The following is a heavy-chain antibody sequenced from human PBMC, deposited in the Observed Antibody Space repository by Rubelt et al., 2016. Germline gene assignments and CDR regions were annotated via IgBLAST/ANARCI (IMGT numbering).Heavy chain of an antibody. CDR2: IYYSGST. V-gene: IGHV4-30-4*07. J-gene: IGHJ4*02. Sequence: QVQLQESGPGLVKPSQTLSLTCAVSGGSISSGGYSWSWIRQPPGKGLEWIGYIYYSGSTYYNLSLKSRVTISVDTSKNQFSLKLSSVTAADTAVDYCARRQQAAEHDYGDYGYDYWGQGTLVTVSS. CDR1: GGSISSGGYS. CDR3: ARRQQAAEHDYGDYGYDY. D-gene: IGHD4-17*01.